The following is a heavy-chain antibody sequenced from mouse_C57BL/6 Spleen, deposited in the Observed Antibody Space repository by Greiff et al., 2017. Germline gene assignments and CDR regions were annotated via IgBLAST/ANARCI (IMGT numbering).Heavy chain of an antibody. J-gene: IGHJ1*03. Sequence: VQLQQSGAELVRPGTSVKVSCKASGYAFTNYLIEWVKQRPGQGLEWIGVINPGSGGTNYNEKFKGKATLTADTSSSTAYMQLSSLTSEDSAVYFCARLGRDWYFDVWGTGTTVTVSS. CDR1: GYAFTNYL. V-gene: IGHV1-54*01. CDR2: INPGSGGT. CDR3: ARLGRDWYFDV. D-gene: IGHD4-1*01.